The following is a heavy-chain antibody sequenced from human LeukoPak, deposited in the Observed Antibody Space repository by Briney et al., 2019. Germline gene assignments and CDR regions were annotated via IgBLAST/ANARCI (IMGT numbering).Heavy chain of an antibody. CDR2: IYSGGST. CDR1: GFTVSSNY. J-gene: IGHJ6*02. V-gene: IGHV3-66*01. Sequence: GGSLRLSCAASGFTVSSNYMSWVRQAPGKGLEWVSVIYSGGSTYYADSVKGRFTISRDNSKNTLYLQMNSLRAEDTAVYYCARDSCSSTSCYPPYYYGIDVWGQGTTVTVSS. CDR3: ARDSCSSTSCYPPYYYGIDV. D-gene: IGHD2-2*01.